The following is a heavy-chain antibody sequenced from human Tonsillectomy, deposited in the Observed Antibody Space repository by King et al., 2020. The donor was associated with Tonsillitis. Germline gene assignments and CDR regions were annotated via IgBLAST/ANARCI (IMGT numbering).Heavy chain of an antibody. Sequence: VQLVESGGGLVQPGGSLRLSCAASGFTFSDHYMDWVRQAPGKGLEWVGRTRNKANSYTTEYAASVKGRFTISRDDSKNSLYLQMNSLKTEDTAVYYCARETWSYGNKRGYYYYYYMDVWGKGTTVTVSS. V-gene: IGHV3-72*01. J-gene: IGHJ6*03. D-gene: IGHD5-18*01. CDR3: ARETWSYGNKRGYYYYYYMDV. CDR1: GFTFSDHY. CDR2: TRNKANSYTT.